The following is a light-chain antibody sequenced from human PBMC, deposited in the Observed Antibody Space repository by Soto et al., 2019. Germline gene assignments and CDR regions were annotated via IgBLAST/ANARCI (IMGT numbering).Light chain of an antibody. V-gene: IGKV1-39*01. CDR2: AAS. J-gene: IGKJ1*01. CDR3: QQSYATPRT. Sequence: DIQMTQSPSSLSAYVGDRVTITCRASQDISSYLNWYQVKPGKPPKVLIFAASTLQSGVSSRFRGSGSGTEFTPTISSLEAEDVASYYCQQSYATPRTFGQGTKVQVK. CDR1: QDISSY.